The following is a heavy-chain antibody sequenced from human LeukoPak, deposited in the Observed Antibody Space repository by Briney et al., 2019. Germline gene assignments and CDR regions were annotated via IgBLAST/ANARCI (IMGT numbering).Heavy chain of an antibody. D-gene: IGHD3-16*02. CDR1: GYTFTGYY. J-gene: IGHJ4*02. Sequence: GASVKVSCKASGYTFTGYYMHWVRQAPGQGLEWMGWINPNSGGTNYAQKFQGRVTMTRDTSISTAYMELSRLRSDDTAVYYCARDPTRLSDTFDYWGQGTLVTVSS. V-gene: IGHV1-2*02. CDR3: ARDPTRLSDTFDY. CDR2: INPNSGGT.